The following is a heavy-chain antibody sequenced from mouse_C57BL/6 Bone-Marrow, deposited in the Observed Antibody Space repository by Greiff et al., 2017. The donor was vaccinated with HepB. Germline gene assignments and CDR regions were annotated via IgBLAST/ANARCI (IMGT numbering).Heavy chain of an antibody. J-gene: IGHJ2*01. D-gene: IGHD1-1*01. Sequence: DVKLVESGEGLVKPGGSLKLSCAASGFTFSSYAMSWVRQTPEKRLEWVAYISSGGDYIYYADTVKGRFTISRDNARNTLYLQMSSLKSEDTAMYYCTRVIYYYGSSYVDYFDYWGQGTTLTVSS. CDR2: ISSGGDYI. CDR1: GFTFSSYA. V-gene: IGHV5-9-1*02. CDR3: TRVIYYYGSSYVDYFDY.